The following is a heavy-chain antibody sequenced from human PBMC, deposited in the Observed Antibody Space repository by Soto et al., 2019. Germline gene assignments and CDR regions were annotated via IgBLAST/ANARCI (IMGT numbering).Heavy chain of an antibody. Sequence: QVQLVQSGAEVKKHGASVKVSCNASGYPLTAKYLHWVRQAPGQGLEWMGWINPSSGGTKEAQKFRGRVTMTRDTSISAAYMELSMLTSDDTDVYYCAKVGSSWTEWFDPWGQGTLVTVSS. CDR2: INPSSGGT. J-gene: IGHJ5*02. CDR3: AKVGSSWTEWFDP. CDR1: GYPLTAKY. V-gene: IGHV1-2*02. D-gene: IGHD6-13*01.